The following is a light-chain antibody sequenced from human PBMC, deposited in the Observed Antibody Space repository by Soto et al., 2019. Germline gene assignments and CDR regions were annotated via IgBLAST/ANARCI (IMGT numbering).Light chain of an antibody. V-gene: IGKV3-20*01. J-gene: IGKJ1*01. CDR2: GAS. Sequence: ESVLTQSPGTLSLSPGERATLSCRASQSVSSSFLAWYQLKPGQAHRLLIYGASSRATDIPDRFSGSGSGTDFTLTISRLEPEDFAVYYCQQYDSTPWTFGQGTKVEIK. CDR3: QQYDSTPWT. CDR1: QSVSSSF.